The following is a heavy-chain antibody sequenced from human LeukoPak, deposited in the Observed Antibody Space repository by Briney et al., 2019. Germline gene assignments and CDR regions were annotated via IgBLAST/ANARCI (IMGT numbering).Heavy chain of an antibody. Sequence: GGALRLSCAASVFTFNMYLMTWVRQAPGKGLESVAYINKDGSDKYYVDSVKGRFTVSRDNAKNSLYLQMNSLRAEATAVYYCARDAGYGGNSDYWGQGTLVTVSS. D-gene: IGHD4-23*01. J-gene: IGHJ4*02. CDR1: VFTFNMYL. CDR3: ARDAGYGGNSDY. V-gene: IGHV3-7*01. CDR2: INKDGSDK.